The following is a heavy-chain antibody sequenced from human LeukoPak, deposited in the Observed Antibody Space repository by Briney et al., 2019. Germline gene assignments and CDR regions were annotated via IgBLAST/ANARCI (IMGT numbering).Heavy chain of an antibody. V-gene: IGHV4-34*01. CDR1: GGSFSGYY. CDR2: INHSGST. CDR3: ASSFAVAETDAFDI. Sequence: SETLSLTCAVYGGSFSGYYWSWIRQPPGKGLEWSGEINHSGSTNYNPSLKSRVTISVDTSKNQFSLKLSSVTAADTAVYYCASSFAVAETDAFDIWGRGTMVTVSS. J-gene: IGHJ3*02. D-gene: IGHD6-19*01.